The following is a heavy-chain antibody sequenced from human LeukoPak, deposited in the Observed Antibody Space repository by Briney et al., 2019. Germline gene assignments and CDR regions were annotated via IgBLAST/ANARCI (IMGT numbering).Heavy chain of an antibody. CDR3: ARERERDGYNYVPTYYFDY. Sequence: SVKVSCKASGYTFTSYGISWVRQAPGQGLEWMGGIIPIFGTANYAQKFQGRVTITADESTSTAYMELSSLRPEDTAVYYCARERERDGYNYVPTYYFDYWGQGTLVTVSS. CDR1: GYTFTSYG. V-gene: IGHV1-69*13. CDR2: IIPIFGTA. D-gene: IGHD5-24*01. J-gene: IGHJ4*02.